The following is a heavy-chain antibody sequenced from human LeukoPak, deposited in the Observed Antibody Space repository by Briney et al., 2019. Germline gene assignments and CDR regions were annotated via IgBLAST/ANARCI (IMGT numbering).Heavy chain of an antibody. D-gene: IGHD3-10*01. J-gene: IGHJ4*02. Sequence: SQTLSLTCTVSGGSISSGPYYWSWIRQPAGKGLEWIGRIYTSGSTNYNPSLKSRVTISLDTSKNQFSLKLSSVTAADTAVYYCARGGWFGESPFDYWGQGTLVTVSS. CDR3: ARGGWFGESPFDY. CDR1: GGSISSGPYY. V-gene: IGHV4-61*02. CDR2: IYTSGST.